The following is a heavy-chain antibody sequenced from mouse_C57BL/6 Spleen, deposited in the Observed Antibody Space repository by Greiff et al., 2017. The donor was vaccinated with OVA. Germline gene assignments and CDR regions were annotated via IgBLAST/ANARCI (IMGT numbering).Heavy chain of an antibody. CDR1: GYAFSSSW. CDR3: ARGGDFTTVVGYYFDY. V-gene: IGHV1-82*01. J-gene: IGHJ2*01. CDR2: IYPGDGDT. Sequence: QVQLQQSGPELVKPGASVKISCKASGYAFSSSWMNWVKQRPGKGLEWIGRIYPGDGDTNYNGKFKGKATLTADKSSSTAYMQLSSLTSEDSAVYCCARGGDFTTVVGYYFDYWGQGTTLTVSS. D-gene: IGHD1-1*01.